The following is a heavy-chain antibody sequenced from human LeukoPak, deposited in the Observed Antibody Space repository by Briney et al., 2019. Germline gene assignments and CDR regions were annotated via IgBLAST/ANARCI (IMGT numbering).Heavy chain of an antibody. V-gene: IGHV3-48*04. CDR2: ISGTTNTI. Sequence: GGSLRLSCAASGFTFSSFTMNWVRRAPGKGLEWVSSISGTTNTIYYADSVKGRFTISRDNANNSVSLQMNSLRPEDTAVYFCARRRVLSVARALDYWGQGTLVTVSS. J-gene: IGHJ4*02. CDR1: GFTFSSFT. CDR3: ARRRVLSVARALDY. D-gene: IGHD4/OR15-4a*01.